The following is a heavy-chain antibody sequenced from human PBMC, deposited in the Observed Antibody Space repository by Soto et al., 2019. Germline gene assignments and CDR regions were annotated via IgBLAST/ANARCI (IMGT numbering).Heavy chain of an antibody. CDR1: GFTFNNYA. CDR3: AKEKVSGVVILDH. D-gene: IGHD3-3*01. J-gene: IGHJ4*02. Sequence: GGSLRLSCAASGFTFNNYAISWVRQAPGKGLEWLSLISGRGGETYYADSVKGRFTISRDYSKNTVSLQMNSLGVDDTALYYCAKEKVSGVVILDHWGQGTLVTVSS. CDR2: ISGRGGET. V-gene: IGHV3-23*01.